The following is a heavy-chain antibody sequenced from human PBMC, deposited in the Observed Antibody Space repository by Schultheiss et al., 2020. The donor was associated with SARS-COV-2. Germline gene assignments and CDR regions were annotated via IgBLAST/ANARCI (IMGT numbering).Heavy chain of an antibody. CDR2: IYYSGTT. CDR3: ARGTGDSTEYYAYGLDV. CDR1: GGSISSGSYY. Sequence: SETLSLTCTVSGGSISSGSYYWSWIRQPAGKGLECFGYIYYSGTTYYNPSLKSRLTLSRDTSKNQFSLSLRSVTAADTAVYYCARGTGDSTEYYAYGLDVWGRGTTVTVSS. D-gene: IGHD7-27*01. V-gene: IGHV4-31*03. J-gene: IGHJ6*02.